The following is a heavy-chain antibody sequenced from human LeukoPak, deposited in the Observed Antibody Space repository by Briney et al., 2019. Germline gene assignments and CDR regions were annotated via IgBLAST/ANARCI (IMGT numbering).Heavy chain of an antibody. CDR1: GFTFSSYA. J-gene: IGHJ6*02. CDR3: AKHMPGHYYYGMDV. Sequence: GGSLRLSCAASGFTFSSYAMSWVRQAPGEGLEWVSAISGSGGSTYYADSVKGRFTISRDNSKNTLYLQMNSLRAEDTAVYYCAKHMPGHYYYGMDVWGQGTTVTVSS. CDR2: ISGSGGST. D-gene: IGHD2-2*01. V-gene: IGHV3-23*01.